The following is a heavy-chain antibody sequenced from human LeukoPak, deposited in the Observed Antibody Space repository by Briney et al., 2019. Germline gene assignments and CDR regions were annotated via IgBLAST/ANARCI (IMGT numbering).Heavy chain of an antibody. Sequence: ASVKVSCKASGGTFSSYAISWVRQAPGQGLEWMGRIIPILGIANYAQKLQGRVTMTTDTSTSTAYMELRSLRSDDTAVYYCARAGGSQWLERGRDYWGQGTLVTVSS. CDR2: IIPILGIA. CDR3: ARAGGSQWLERGRDY. D-gene: IGHD6-19*01. J-gene: IGHJ4*02. CDR1: GGTFSSYA. V-gene: IGHV1-69*04.